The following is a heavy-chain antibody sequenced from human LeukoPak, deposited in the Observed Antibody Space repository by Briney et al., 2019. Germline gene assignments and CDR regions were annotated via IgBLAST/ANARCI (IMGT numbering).Heavy chain of an antibody. Sequence: GGSLRLSCVDSGLTFSSYWMSWVRQAPGKGLEWVANIKEDGSDKHYVDSVKGRFTISRDNAKNSVYLQMNSLRVEDTAVYFCAKGDKMLTWRRTYNRFDPWGQGTLVTVSS. J-gene: IGHJ5*02. CDR1: GLTFSSYW. CDR2: IKEDGSDK. D-gene: IGHD3-16*01. CDR3: AKGDKMLTWRRTYNRFDP. V-gene: IGHV3-7*01.